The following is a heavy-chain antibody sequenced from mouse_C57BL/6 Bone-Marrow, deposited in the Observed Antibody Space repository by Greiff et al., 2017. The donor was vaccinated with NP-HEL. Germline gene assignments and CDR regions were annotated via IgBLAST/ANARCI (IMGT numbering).Heavy chain of an antibody. CDR2: ISSGGDYI. D-gene: IGHD2-10*02. CDR3: TRDDPSYWYFDV. Sequence: EVQVVESGEGLVKPGGSLKLSCAASGFTFSSYAMSWVRQTPEKRLEWVAYISSGGDYIYYADTVKGRFTISRDNARNTLYLQMSSLKSEDTAMYYCTRDDPSYWYFDVWGTGTTVTVSS. CDR1: GFTFSSYA. J-gene: IGHJ1*03. V-gene: IGHV5-9-1*02.